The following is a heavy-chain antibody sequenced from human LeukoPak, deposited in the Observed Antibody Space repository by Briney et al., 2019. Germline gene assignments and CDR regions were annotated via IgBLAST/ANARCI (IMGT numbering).Heavy chain of an antibody. CDR3: ARPAGGSGSYYYFDY. J-gene: IGHJ4*02. Sequence: GASEKVSCKASGYTFTSYYMHWVRHAPAQGLEWMGKITPSGGSTSYAQKFQDRVNMTRDTSTSTVYMELSSLRSEDTAVYYCARPAGGSGSYYYFDYWGQGTLVTVSS. CDR2: ITPSGGST. V-gene: IGHV1-46*01. D-gene: IGHD3-10*01. CDR1: GYTFTSYY.